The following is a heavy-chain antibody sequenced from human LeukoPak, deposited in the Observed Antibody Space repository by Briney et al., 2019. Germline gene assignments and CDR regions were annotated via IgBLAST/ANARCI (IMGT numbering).Heavy chain of an antibody. V-gene: IGHV4-59*08. CDR2: IYYSGST. Sequence: SETLSLTCTVSGGSISSYYWSWIRQPPGKGLEWIGYIYYSGSTNYSPSLKSRVTISVDTSKNQFSLKLSSVTAADTAVYYCARHHSGSIDYWGQGTLVTVSS. CDR3: ARHHSGSIDY. D-gene: IGHD3-22*01. J-gene: IGHJ4*02. CDR1: GGSISSYY.